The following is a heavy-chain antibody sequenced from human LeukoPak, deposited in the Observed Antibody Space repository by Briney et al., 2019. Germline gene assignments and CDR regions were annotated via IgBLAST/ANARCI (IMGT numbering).Heavy chain of an antibody. Sequence: ASVKVSCKASGYTYTSYDINWVRQATGQGLEWMGWMIPNSGDTGYAQKFQGRVTMTRNTSISTAYMELSSLRSEDTAVYYCRVTTEGFDYWGQGTLVTVSS. CDR3: RVTTEGFDY. D-gene: IGHD4-17*01. V-gene: IGHV1-8*01. J-gene: IGHJ4*02. CDR2: MIPNSGDT. CDR1: GYTYTSYD.